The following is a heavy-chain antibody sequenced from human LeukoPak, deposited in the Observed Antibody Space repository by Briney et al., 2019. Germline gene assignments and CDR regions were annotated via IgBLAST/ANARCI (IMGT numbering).Heavy chain of an antibody. CDR2: INPNSGGT. V-gene: IGHV1-2*02. D-gene: IGHD6-13*01. Sequence: ASVKVSCKASGYTFTGYYMHWVRQAPGQGLEWMGWINPNSGGTNYAQKFQGRVTMTRDTSISTAYMELSRLRSDDTAVYYCARSIAAAGTGDNWFDPWGQGTLVTVSS. CDR3: ARSIAAAGTGDNWFDP. J-gene: IGHJ5*02. CDR1: GYTFTGYY.